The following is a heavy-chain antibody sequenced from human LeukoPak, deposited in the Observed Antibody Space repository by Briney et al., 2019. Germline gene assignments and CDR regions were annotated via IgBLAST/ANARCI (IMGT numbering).Heavy chain of an antibody. J-gene: IGHJ4*02. CDR2: IYYSGST. V-gene: IGHV4-39*07. CDR3: ARSYYDILTGYRYFGY. CDR1: GGSISSSSYY. D-gene: IGHD3-9*01. Sequence: SETLSLTCTVSGGSISSSSYYWGWIRQPPGKGLEWIGSIYYSGSTYYNPSLKSRVTISVDTSKNQFSLKLSSVTAADTAVYYCARSYYDILTGYRYFGYWGQGTLVTVSS.